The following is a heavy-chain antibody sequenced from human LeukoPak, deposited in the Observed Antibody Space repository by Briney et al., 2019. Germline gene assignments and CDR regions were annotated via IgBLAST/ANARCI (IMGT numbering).Heavy chain of an antibody. V-gene: IGHV3-23*01. CDR1: GFTFSSYA. J-gene: IGHJ3*02. CDR3: AKDRRRFKAFTXIVVVNDAFDI. CDR2: ISGSGGST. Sequence: GGSLRLSCAASGFTFSSYAMSWVRQAPGKGLEWVSAISGSGGSTYYADSVKGRFTISRDNSKNTLYLQMNSLRAEDTAVYYCAKDRRRFKAFTXIVVVNDAFDIWGQGTMVTXSS. D-gene: IGHD3-22*01.